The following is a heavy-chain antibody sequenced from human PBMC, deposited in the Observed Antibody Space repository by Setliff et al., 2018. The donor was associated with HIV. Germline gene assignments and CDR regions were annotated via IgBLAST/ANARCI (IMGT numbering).Heavy chain of an antibody. V-gene: IGHV4-4*07. J-gene: IGHJ4*02. Sequence: SETLSLTCSVSGGSISGFYWNWIRQPAGKGLQWIGRIFDSGSTTYSPSLRSRVTMTLDTSKNQFSVRLTSVTAADTAVYYCARSLTKQLVLGTSREYYFDSWGLGALVTVS. CDR2: IFDSGST. D-gene: IGHD6-13*01. CDR1: GGSISGFY. CDR3: ARSLTKQLVLGTSREYYFDS.